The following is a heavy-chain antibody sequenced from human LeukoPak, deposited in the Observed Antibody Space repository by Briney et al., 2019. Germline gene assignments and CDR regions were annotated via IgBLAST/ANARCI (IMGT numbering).Heavy chain of an antibody. CDR1: GGSISSGGYS. D-gene: IGHD3-22*01. V-gene: IGHV4-30-2*01. CDR2: IYHSGST. J-gene: IGHJ4*02. Sequence: PSQTLSLTCAVSGGSISSGGYSWSWIQQPPGKGLEWIGYIYHSGSTYYNPSLKSRVTISVDRSKNQFSLKLSSVTAADTAVYYCARALGDDSSGYYDYWGQGTLVTASS. CDR3: ARALGDDSSGYYDY.